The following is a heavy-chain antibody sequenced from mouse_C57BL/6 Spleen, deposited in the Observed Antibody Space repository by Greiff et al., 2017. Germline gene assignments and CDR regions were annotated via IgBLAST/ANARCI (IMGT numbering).Heavy chain of an antibody. CDR3: ARGLLLYTGAMDY. V-gene: IGHV1-9*01. CDR1: GYTFTGYW. J-gene: IGHJ4*01. CDR2: IFPGSGST. D-gene: IGHD1-1*01. Sequence: QVQLQQSGAELMKPGASVKLSCKATGYTFTGYWIEWVKQRPGHGLEWIGEIFPGSGSTNYNEKFKGKATFTADTSSNTAYMQHSSLTTEDSASYYCARGLLLYTGAMDYWGQGTSGTVSS.